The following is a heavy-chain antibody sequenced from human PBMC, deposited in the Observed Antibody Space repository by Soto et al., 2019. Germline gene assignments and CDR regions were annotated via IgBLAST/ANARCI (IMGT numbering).Heavy chain of an antibody. CDR3: AKGNSWSPALVLDI. D-gene: IGHD1-7*01. CDR2: ISGSAGST. V-gene: IGHV3-23*01. CDR1: GFSFSGYS. J-gene: IGHJ3*02. Sequence: GGSLRLSCAASGFSFSGYSMNWVRQAPGKGLEWVSAISGSAGSTYYADSVKGRFTISRDTSKNTLYLQMNSLRAEDTAVYYCAKGNSWSPALVLDIWGQGTMVTVSS.